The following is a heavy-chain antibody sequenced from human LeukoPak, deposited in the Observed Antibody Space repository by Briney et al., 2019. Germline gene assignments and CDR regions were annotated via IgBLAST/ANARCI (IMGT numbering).Heavy chain of an antibody. CDR3: TSGYFVHTFDF. CDR2: IYFTGNT. V-gene: IGHV4-39*01. Sequence: SETLPLTCTVPGGSIRSSSYYWGWIRQPPGKGLEWIGSIYFTGNTYYNPSLKTRVTISIDTSKNQFSLNLSSVTATDTAMYYCTSGYFVHTFDFWGQGPLVTVSS. CDR1: GGSIRSSSYY. D-gene: IGHD2-2*03. J-gene: IGHJ4*02.